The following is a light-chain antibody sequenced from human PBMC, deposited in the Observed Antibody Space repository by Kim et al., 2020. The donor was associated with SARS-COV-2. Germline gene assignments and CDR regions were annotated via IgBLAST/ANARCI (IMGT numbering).Light chain of an antibody. Sequence: DIQMTQSPSSLSASVGDRVTITCRASQGISSFLGWYQQKPGEVPQLLIYAASTLQVGVPSRFSGSGSGTDFTLTISSLQAEDVATYYCQNYNSAPLSFGQGTKVEIK. J-gene: IGKJ1*01. CDR1: QGISSF. CDR2: AAS. V-gene: IGKV1-27*01. CDR3: QNYNSAPLS.